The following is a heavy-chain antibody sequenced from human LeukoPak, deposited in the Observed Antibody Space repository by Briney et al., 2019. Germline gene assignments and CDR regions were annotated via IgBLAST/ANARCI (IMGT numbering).Heavy chain of an antibody. V-gene: IGHV4-38-2*01. CDR2: IYLSGTT. J-gene: IGHJ5*02. CDR3: ARVQAGYSYYIWFDP. D-gene: IGHD4-11*01. Sequence: PSETLSLTCAVSGYSISSGCYWGWIRQPPGKGLEWIGSIYLSGTTYYNPSLKSRVTLSVDTSKNQFSLKLSSVTAADTAVYYCARVQAGYSYYIWFDPWGQGTLVTVSS. CDR1: GYSISSGCY.